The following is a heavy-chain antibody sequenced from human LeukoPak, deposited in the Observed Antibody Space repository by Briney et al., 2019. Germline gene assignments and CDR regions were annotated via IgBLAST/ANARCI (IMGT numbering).Heavy chain of an antibody. Sequence: PGGSLRLSCAASGFTFSSYGMHWVRQASGKGLEWVAVISYDGSNTYYADSVKGRFTISRDNSKNTLYLQMNSLRAEDTALYYCAKDPFSCRSSGCHGIDYWGQGTLVTVSS. J-gene: IGHJ4*02. D-gene: IGHD6-19*01. V-gene: IGHV3-30*18. CDR1: GFTFSSYG. CDR2: ISYDGSNT. CDR3: AKDPFSCRSSGCHGIDY.